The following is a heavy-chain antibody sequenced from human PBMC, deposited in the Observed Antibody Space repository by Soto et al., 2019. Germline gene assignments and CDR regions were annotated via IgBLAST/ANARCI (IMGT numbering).Heavy chain of an antibody. CDR3: ARARILRRGYGMDV. D-gene: IGHD3-10*01. CDR2: INHSGST. J-gene: IGHJ6*02. Sequence: TLSLTCAVYGGSFSGYYWSRIRQPPGKGLEWIGEINHSGSTNYNPSLKSRVTISVDTSKNQFSLKLSSVTAADTAVYYCARARILRRGYGMDVWGQGTTVTVSS. CDR1: GGSFSGYY. V-gene: IGHV4-34*01.